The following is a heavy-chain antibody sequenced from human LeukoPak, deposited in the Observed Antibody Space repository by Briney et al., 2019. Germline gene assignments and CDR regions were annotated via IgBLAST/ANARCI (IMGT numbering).Heavy chain of an antibody. CDR3: ARTPSVYCSGGNCYPGHFDY. CDR1: GGSISSSSYY. J-gene: IGHJ4*02. Sequence: SETLSLTCTVSGGSISSSSYYWGWIRQPPGKGLEWIGSIYYSGSTYYNPSLKSRVTISVDMSKNQFSLKLSSVTAADSAVYYCARTPSVYCSGGNCYPGHFDYWGQGTLVTVSS. CDR2: IYYSGST. V-gene: IGHV4-39*07. D-gene: IGHD2-15*01.